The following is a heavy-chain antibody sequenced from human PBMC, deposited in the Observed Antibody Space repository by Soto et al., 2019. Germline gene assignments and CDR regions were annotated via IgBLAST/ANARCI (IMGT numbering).Heavy chain of an antibody. D-gene: IGHD6-19*01. CDR3: TRSVPGIAVAGTVAFDI. Sequence: GGSLRLSCAASGFTFSGSAMHWVRQASGKGLEWVGRIRSKANSYATAYAASVKGRFTISRDDSKNTAYLQMNSLKTEDTAVYYCTRSVPGIAVAGTVAFDIWGQGTMVTVSS. V-gene: IGHV3-73*01. J-gene: IGHJ3*02. CDR2: IRSKANSYAT. CDR1: GFTFSGSA.